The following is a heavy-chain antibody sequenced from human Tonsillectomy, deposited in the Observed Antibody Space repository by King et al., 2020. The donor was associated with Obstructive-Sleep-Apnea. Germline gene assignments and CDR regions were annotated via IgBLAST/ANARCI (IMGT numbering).Heavy chain of an antibody. D-gene: IGHD3-9*01. CDR3: ARDPDILTGYYTTLNGAYSDY. CDR2: IKQDGSEK. V-gene: IGHV3-7*01. Sequence: VQLVESGGGLVQPGGSLRLSCAASGFTFSSYWMSWVRQAPGKGLEWVANIKQDGSEKYYVDSVKGRFTISRDNAKNSLYLQLNSLRAEDTAVYYCARDPDILTGYYTTLNGAYSDYWGQGTLVTVSS. CDR1: GFTFSSYW. J-gene: IGHJ4*02.